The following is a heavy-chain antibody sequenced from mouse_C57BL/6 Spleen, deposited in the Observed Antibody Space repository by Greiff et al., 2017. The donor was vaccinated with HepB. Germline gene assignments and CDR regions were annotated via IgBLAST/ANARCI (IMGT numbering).Heavy chain of an antibody. CDR1: GYAFTNYL. J-gene: IGHJ1*03. CDR3: ARSSYGFLWYFDV. Sequence: QVQLKQSGAELVRPGTSVKVSCKASGYAFTNYLIEWVKQRPGQGLEWIGVINPGSGGTNYNEKFKGKATLTADKSSSTAYMQLSSLTSEDSAVYFCARSSYGFLWYFDVWGTGTTVTVSS. D-gene: IGHD2-10*02. CDR2: INPGSGGT. V-gene: IGHV1-54*01.